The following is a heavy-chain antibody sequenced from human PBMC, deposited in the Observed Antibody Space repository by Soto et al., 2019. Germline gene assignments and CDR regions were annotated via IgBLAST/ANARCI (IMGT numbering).Heavy chain of an antibody. CDR1: GFTFSGYS. V-gene: IGHV3-21*01. D-gene: IGHD2-8*01. J-gene: IGHJ6*02. Sequence: EVQLVESGGGLVKPGGSLRLSCVASGFTFSGYSINWVRQAPGKGLEWVSYISGPSIYIYYADSVEGRFTISRDNAKSAVYLQMTNLRAEDPAVYYCAGGFRNGFNVWGQGTTVSVS. CDR3: AGGFRNGFNV. CDR2: ISGPSIYI.